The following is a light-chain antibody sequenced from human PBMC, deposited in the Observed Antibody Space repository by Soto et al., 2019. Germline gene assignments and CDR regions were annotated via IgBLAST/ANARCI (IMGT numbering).Light chain of an antibody. CDR1: SSDVGGYNY. V-gene: IGLV2-8*01. J-gene: IGLJ3*02. CDR2: EVT. Sequence: QSALTQPPSASGSPGQSVTISCTGTSSDVGGYNYVSWYQQYPRRAPKLMIYEVTKRPSGVPDRFSGSKSGNTASLTVSGLQAEDEADYYGNSYAASNNFYFVFGGGTKLTVL. CDR3: NSYAASNNFYFV.